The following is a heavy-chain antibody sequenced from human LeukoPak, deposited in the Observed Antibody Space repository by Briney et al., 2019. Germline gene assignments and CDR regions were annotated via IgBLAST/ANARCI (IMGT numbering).Heavy chain of an antibody. D-gene: IGHD3-22*01. CDR1: GGSFSGYY. V-gene: IGHV4-34*01. CDR2: INHSGST. CDR3: ARSMRTMIVVVMRGNWFDP. Sequence: SETLSLTCAVYGGSFSGYYWSWIRQPLGKGLEWIGEINHSGSTNYNPSLKSRVTISVDTSKNQFSLKLSSVTAADTAVYYCARSMRTMIVVVMRGNWFDPWGQGTLVTVSS. J-gene: IGHJ5*02.